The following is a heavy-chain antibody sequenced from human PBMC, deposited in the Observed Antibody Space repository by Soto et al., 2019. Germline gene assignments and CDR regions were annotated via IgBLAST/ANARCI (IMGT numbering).Heavy chain of an antibody. CDR3: ARDKITGLFDY. V-gene: IGHV4-34*01. D-gene: IGHD2-8*02. CDR2: IKHSGST. Sequence: QVQLQQWGAGLLKPSETLSLTCAVYGGSFSGYYWTWIRQPPGTGLEWIGEIKHSGSTNYNPSLNSRVTISVDTSKNQFSLKLTSVTAADTAVYYCARDKITGLFDYWGQGTLVTVSS. CDR1: GGSFSGYY. J-gene: IGHJ4*02.